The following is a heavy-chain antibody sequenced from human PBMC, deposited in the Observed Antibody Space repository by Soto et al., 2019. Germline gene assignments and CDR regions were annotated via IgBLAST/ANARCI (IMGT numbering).Heavy chain of an antibody. CDR2: IAPFSGDV. D-gene: IGHD1-26*01. CDR3: ASGGAGSGPFTWELPDH. Sequence: QMQLVQSGAEVTKTGSSVTVSCQALGNTFSYRYLHWVRQAPGQALEWMGWIAPFSGDVHYAQKFQERVTLTMDRSINTAYMRMSSLRSEDIAIYFCASGGAGSGPFTWELPDHWGQGTLVTVSS. J-gene: IGHJ4*02. CDR1: GNTFSYRY. V-gene: IGHV1-45*02.